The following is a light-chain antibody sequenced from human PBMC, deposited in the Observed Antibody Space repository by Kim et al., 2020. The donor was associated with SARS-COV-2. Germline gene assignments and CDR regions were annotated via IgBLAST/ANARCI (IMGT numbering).Light chain of an antibody. J-gene: IGKJ1*01. V-gene: IGKV3-20*01. CDR1: QIVCSNC. Sequence: PGEGATPACRTSQIVCSNCVAWCQQKPRQAPRLIIHSASRRATGIPERFSGSGSGTDFTLTISSLEPEDFAVYYCQEYDDSPPWTFGQGTKVDIK. CDR2: SAS. CDR3: QEYDDSPPWT.